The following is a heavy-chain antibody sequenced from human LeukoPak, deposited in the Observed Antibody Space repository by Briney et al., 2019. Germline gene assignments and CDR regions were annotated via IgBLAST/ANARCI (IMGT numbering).Heavy chain of an antibody. Sequence: ASVTVSCEASGYTFTSYGISWVRQAPGQGLEWMGWISAYNGNTNYAQKLQGRVTMTTDTSTNTAYMELRSLRSDDTAVYYCAREDLGYGSGSYNLYFDYWGQGTLVTVSS. V-gene: IGHV1-18*01. CDR3: AREDLGYGSGSYNLYFDY. CDR2: ISAYNGNT. D-gene: IGHD3-10*01. CDR1: GYTFTSYG. J-gene: IGHJ4*02.